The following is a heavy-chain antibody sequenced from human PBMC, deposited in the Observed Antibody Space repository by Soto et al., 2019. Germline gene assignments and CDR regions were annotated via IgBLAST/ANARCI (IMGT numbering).Heavy chain of an antibody. CDR3: ARGLQRRFGGYKGPGYHGMDV. D-gene: IGHD5-12*01. CDR2: ISHSGST. Sequence: SETLSLTCAVNGGSFSDYYWSWVRQPPGKGLEWIGEISHSGSTSYNPSLKSRVTISIDTSKNQFSLKLSSVSAADTAMYYCARGLQRRFGGYKGPGYHGMDVWGQGTKVTVS. V-gene: IGHV4-34*01. J-gene: IGHJ6*02. CDR1: GGSFSDYY.